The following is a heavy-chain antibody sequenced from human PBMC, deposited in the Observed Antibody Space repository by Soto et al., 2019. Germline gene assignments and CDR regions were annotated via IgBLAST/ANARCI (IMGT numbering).Heavy chain of an antibody. CDR2: VYYNENT. CDR3: ARRERYYGSPGWFDP. CDR1: GASINNVACY. D-gene: IGHD3-10*01. J-gene: IGHJ5*01. V-gene: IGHV4-39*01. Sequence: PSETLALTCSVSGASINNVACYWGWIRRPRGKGLEWIGTVYYNENTYYNPSLRSRVAISVDTAKNQFSLNLRSVTAADTAVYFCARRERYYGSPGWFDPWGQGTLVTVSS.